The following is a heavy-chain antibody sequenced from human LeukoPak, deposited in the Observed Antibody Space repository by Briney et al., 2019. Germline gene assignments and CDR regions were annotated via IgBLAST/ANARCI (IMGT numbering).Heavy chain of an antibody. CDR1: GFTFSSYG. D-gene: IGHD2-15*01. CDR3: AKSDSTTLGHFWFDL. J-gene: IGHJ2*01. V-gene: IGHV3-23*01. Sequence: PGGSLRLSCAASGFTFSSYGMSWVRQAPGKGLEWVSAISGSGGSTYYADSVKGRFAISRDNSKNTLYLQMNSLRAEDTAVYYCAKSDSTTLGHFWFDLWGRGTLVTVSS. CDR2: ISGSGGST.